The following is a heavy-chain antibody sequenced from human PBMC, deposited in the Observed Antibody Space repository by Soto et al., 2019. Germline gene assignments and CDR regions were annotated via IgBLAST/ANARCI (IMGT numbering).Heavy chain of an antibody. CDR1: GFTFSSYT. D-gene: IGHD7-27*01. Sequence: EVQLLESGGGLVQPGGSLRLSCAASGFTFSSYTMSWVRQGPGKGLEWVSGISSSGGSTVYADSVKGRFTISRDNFKNTLYLQMNSLGAEDTAVYYCATGWGDYWGQGTPVTVSS. J-gene: IGHJ4*02. CDR3: ATGWGDY. V-gene: IGHV3-23*01. CDR2: ISSSGGST.